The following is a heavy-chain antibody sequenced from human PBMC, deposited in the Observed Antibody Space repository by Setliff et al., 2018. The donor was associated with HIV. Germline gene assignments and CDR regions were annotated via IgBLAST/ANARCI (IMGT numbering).Heavy chain of an antibody. CDR3: AREGITGTTLHPY. CDR1: GFAFSGHQ. D-gene: IGHD1-7*01. V-gene: IGHV3-7*01. J-gene: IGHJ4*02. CDR2: IKQDGSDK. Sequence: GGSLRLSCAASGFAFSGHQMSWVRQAPGKGLEWVAKIKQDGSDKYYADSVKGRFTISRDNAKNSLYLQMNTLRAEDTAVYYCAREGITGTTLHPYWGQGTLVTVSS.